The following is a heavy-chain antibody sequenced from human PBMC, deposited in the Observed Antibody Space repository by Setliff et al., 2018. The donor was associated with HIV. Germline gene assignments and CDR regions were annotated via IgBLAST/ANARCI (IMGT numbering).Heavy chain of an antibody. J-gene: IGHJ4*02. CDR1: VYSISSGYY. CDR3: ARHTVENYDVLTGDHPLGGFDH. Sequence: SETLSLTCGVSVYSISSGYYWGWIRQPPGKRLEWIASIFHTGSTYYNPSLKSRASISADPSNNHFSLNLSSVTAADTAVYYCARHTVENYDVLTGDHPLGGFDHWGQGILVTVSS. D-gene: IGHD3-9*01. V-gene: IGHV4-38-2*01. CDR2: IFHTGST.